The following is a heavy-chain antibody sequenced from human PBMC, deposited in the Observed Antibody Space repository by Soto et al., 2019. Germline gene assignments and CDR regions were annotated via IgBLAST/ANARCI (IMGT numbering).Heavy chain of an antibody. CDR1: GFSLSTSGVG. J-gene: IGHJ4*02. Sequence: GPTLVNPTQTLTLTCTFSGFSLSTSGVGVGWIRQPPGKALEWLALIYWDDDKRYSPSLKSRLTITKDTSKNQVVLTMTNMDPVDTATYYCAHRPSYCSGGSCYSGFDYWGQGTMVTV. D-gene: IGHD2-15*01. CDR3: AHRPSYCSGGSCYSGFDY. CDR2: IYWDDDK. V-gene: IGHV2-5*02.